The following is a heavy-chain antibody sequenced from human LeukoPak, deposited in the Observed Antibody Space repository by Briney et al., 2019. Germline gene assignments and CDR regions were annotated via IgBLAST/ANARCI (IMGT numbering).Heavy chain of an antibody. Sequence: GGSLRLSCAASGFTFSSYAMHWVRQAPGKGLEYVSAISSNGGSTYYANSVKGRFTISRDNSKNTLYLQMGSLRAEDMAVYYCARDGAYDSSGFSYFDYWGQGTLVTVSS. V-gene: IGHV3-64*01. D-gene: IGHD3-22*01. CDR2: ISSNGGST. CDR3: ARDGAYDSSGFSYFDY. CDR1: GFTFSSYA. J-gene: IGHJ4*02.